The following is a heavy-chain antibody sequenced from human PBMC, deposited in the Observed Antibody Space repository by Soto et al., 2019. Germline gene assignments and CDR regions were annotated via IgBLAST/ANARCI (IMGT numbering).Heavy chain of an antibody. CDR3: AKDELAPPYSYGSYYYYSGMDV. Sequence: GGSLRLSCAASGFTFSSYGMHWVRQAPGKGLEWVAVISYDGSNKYYADSVKGRFTISRDNSKNTLYLQMNSLRAEDTAVYYWAKDELAPPYSYGSYYYYSGMDVWGEGATAPVSS. CDR2: ISYDGSNK. J-gene: IGHJ6*01. V-gene: IGHV3-30*18. D-gene: IGHD5-18*01. CDR1: GFTFSSYG.